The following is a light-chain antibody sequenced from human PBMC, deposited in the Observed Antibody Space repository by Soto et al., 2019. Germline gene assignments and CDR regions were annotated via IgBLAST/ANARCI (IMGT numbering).Light chain of an antibody. CDR2: GAS. Sequence: EIVMTQSPATLSVSPGEGVTLSCRASQSVSSNLAWYQQKPGQAPRLLIYGASTRATGIPDRFSGSGSGTDFSLTISRLEPEDFAVFYCQYYGDSLSITFGQGTRLEIK. J-gene: IGKJ5*01. CDR1: QSVSSN. CDR3: QYYGDSLSIT. V-gene: IGKV3-15*01.